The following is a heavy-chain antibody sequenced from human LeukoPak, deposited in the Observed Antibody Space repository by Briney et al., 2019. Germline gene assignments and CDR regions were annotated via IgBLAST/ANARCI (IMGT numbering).Heavy chain of an antibody. Sequence: PSETLSLTCAVYGGSFSDYYWSWIRQPPGKGLEWIGEINHSGSTNYNPSLKSRVTISVDTSKNQFSLKVRSVTAADTAVYYCASRSSGWYFEFWGRGTLVTVSS. V-gene: IGHV4-34*01. CDR1: GGSFSDYY. CDR2: INHSGST. J-gene: IGHJ4*02. CDR3: ASRSSGWYFEF. D-gene: IGHD6-19*01.